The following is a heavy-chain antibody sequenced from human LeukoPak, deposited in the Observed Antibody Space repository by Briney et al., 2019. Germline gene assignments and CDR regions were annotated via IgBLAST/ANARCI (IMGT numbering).Heavy chain of an antibody. J-gene: IGHJ4*02. D-gene: IGHD3-10*01. V-gene: IGHV1-2*02. CDR2: INPNSGGT. Sequence: ASVKVSCKASGYTFTGYYMHWVRQAPGQGLEWMGWINPNSGGTNYAQKFQGRVTMTRDTSISTAYMELSRLRSDDTAVYYCARVLVWFSGSGTPSGDFDYWGQGTLVTVSS. CDR3: ARVLVWFSGSGTPSGDFDY. CDR1: GYTFTGYY.